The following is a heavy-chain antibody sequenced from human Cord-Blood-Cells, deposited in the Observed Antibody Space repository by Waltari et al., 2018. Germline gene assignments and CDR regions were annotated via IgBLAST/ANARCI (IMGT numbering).Heavy chain of an antibody. D-gene: IGHD6-13*01. J-gene: IGHJ4*02. CDR2: INHSGST. V-gene: IGHV4-34*01. CDR3: ARGRYSSSWYRGKYGY. CDR1: GGSFSGYS. Sequence: QVQLQQWGAALSKPSETPSLTCAVYGGSFSGYSLTRFRQLPGKGLEWIGEINHSGSTNYSPSLKSRVTISVDTSKNQFSLKLSSVTAADTAVYYCARGRYSSSWYRGKYGYWGQGTLVTVSS.